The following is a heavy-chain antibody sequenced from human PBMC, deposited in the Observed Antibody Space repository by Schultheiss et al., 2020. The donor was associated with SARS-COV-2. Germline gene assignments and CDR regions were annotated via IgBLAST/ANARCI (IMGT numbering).Heavy chain of an antibody. J-gene: IGHJ4*02. D-gene: IGHD3-22*01. V-gene: IGHV4-34*01. CDR2: INHSGST. CDR3: ARSHYYDSSGYYLGFDY. CDR1: GFTFSSYA. Sequence: GSLRLSCAASGFTFSSYAMSWVRQAPGKGLEWIGEINHSGSTNYNPSLKSRVTISVDRSKNQFSLKLSSVTAADTAVYYCARSHYYDSSGYYLGFDYWGQGTLVTVSS.